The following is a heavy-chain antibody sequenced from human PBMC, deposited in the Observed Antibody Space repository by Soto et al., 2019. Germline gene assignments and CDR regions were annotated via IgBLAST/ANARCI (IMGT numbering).Heavy chain of an antibody. V-gene: IGHV4-39*01. J-gene: IGHJ2*01. CDR1: GDPISRIHY. CDR2: VSNSGNI. CDR3: ATPSATTYFQDSRDWYFDL. Sequence: KPSETLSLTCSVSGDPISRIHYLGWIRQPPGKGLEWVASVSNSGNIYNNPSLKGRVTVSVDTSKKQFSLKLSSVTVGDTAVYYCATPSATTYFQDSRDWYFDLWGRGTLVTVSS. D-gene: IGHD2-21*01.